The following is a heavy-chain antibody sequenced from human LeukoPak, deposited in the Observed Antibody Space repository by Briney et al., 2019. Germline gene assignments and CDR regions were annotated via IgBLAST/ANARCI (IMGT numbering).Heavy chain of an antibody. Sequence: GGSLRLSCAASGFTFSSYGMHWVRQAPGKGLEWVAVIWYDGSKKYYGDSVKGRFTISRDNSKNTLYLQMSSLRGEDTAIYYCARDLAARHFDYWGQGTLVTVSS. V-gene: IGHV3-33*08. CDR2: IWYDGSKK. D-gene: IGHD6-6*01. J-gene: IGHJ4*02. CDR3: ARDLAARHFDY. CDR1: GFTFSSYG.